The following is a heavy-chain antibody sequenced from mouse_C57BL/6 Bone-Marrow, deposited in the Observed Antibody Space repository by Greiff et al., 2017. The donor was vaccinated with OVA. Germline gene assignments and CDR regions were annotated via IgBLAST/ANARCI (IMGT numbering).Heavy chain of an antibody. CDR3: ARKDYGSPYYYAMDY. Sequence: QVQLQQSGPGLVAPSQSLSITCTVSGFSLTSYAISWVRQPPGKGLEWLGVIWTGGGTNYNSALKSRLSISKDNSKSQVFLKMNSLQTDDTARYYCARKDYGSPYYYAMDYWGQGTSVTVSS. V-gene: IGHV2-9-1*01. CDR2: IWTGGGT. CDR1: GFSLTSYA. J-gene: IGHJ4*01. D-gene: IGHD1-1*01.